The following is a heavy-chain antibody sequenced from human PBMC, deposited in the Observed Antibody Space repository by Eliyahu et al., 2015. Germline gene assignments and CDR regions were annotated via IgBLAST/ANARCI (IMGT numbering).Heavy chain of an antibody. CDR3: ARESAAAAGNDY. J-gene: IGHJ4*02. Sequence: QVQLVQSGAEVKKPGSSVXVSCKASGXTFSSYAISWVRQAPGQGLEWMGGIIPIXGTANYAQKFQGRVTITADESTSTAYMELSSLRSEDTAVYYCARESAAAAGNDYWGQGTLVTVSS. CDR1: GXTFSSYA. CDR2: IIPIXGTA. D-gene: IGHD6-13*01. V-gene: IGHV1-69*01.